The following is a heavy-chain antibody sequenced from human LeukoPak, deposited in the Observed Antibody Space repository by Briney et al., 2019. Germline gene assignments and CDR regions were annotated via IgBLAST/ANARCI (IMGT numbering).Heavy chain of an antibody. D-gene: IGHD3-10*01. CDR1: GGTFSSYA. CDR3: ARDGTYGSGSYVLYYFDY. V-gene: IGHV1-69*04. Sequence: GASVKVSCKASGGTFSSYAISWVRQAPGQGLEWMGRIIPILGIANYAQKFQGRVTITADKSTSIAYMELSSLRSEDTAVYYCARDGTYGSGSYVLYYFDYWGQGTLVTVSS. J-gene: IGHJ4*02. CDR2: IIPILGIA.